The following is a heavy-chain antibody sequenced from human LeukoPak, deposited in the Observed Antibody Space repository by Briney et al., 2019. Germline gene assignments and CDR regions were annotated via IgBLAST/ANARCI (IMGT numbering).Heavy chain of an antibody. CDR3: ARPYYYDSRIDL. J-gene: IGHJ5*02. CDR1: GGSISSGDYY. Sequence: SETLSLTCTVSGGSISSGDYYWSWIRQPPGKGLEWIAYMYYSGSTYYNPSLKSRVTMSADTSKNQLSLKLSSVTAADTAVYYCARPYYYDSRIDLWGQGILVTVSS. V-gene: IGHV4-30-4*01. CDR2: MYYSGST. D-gene: IGHD3-22*01.